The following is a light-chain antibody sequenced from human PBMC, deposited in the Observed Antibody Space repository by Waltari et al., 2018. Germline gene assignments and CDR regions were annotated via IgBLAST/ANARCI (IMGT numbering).Light chain of an antibody. CDR1: QNINSW. V-gene: IGKV1-5*01. Sequence: DIQMTQSPSTLSASAGDRVTITCRASQNINSWVAWYQQKPGKAPKLLIHAASSLQSGVPSRFSGGGSGTEFTLTISNLQPDDFATYYCQQYETYSGTFGQGTKVEIK. CDR3: QQYETYSGT. CDR2: AAS. J-gene: IGKJ1*01.